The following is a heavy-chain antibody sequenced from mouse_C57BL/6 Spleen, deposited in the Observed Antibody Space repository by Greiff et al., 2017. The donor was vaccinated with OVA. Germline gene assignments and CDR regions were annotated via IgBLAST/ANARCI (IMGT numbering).Heavy chain of an antibody. CDR3: ARQGTGSYFDY. V-gene: IGHV5-6*01. Sequence: EVKLMESGGDLVKPGGSLKLSCAASGFTFSSYGMSWVRQTPDKRLEWVATISSGGSYTYYPDSVKGRFTSSRDNAKNTLYLQMSSLKSEDTAMYYCARQGTGSYFDYWGQGTTLTVSS. CDR1: GFTFSSYG. J-gene: IGHJ2*01. CDR2: ISSGGSYT. D-gene: IGHD4-1*01.